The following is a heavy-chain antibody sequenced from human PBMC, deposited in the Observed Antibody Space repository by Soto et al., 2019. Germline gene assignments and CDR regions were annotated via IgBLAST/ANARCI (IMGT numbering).Heavy chain of an antibody. Sequence: QVQLVESGGGLVKPGGSLRLSCAASGFTFSDYYMSWIRQARGKGLEWVSYISSRSSTICYADSVKGRFTISRDNVKNSLYLQMNSLRAEDTAVYYCASGTNGAFFVYWGQGILVTVSS. CDR2: ISSRSSTI. D-gene: IGHD2-8*01. CDR1: GFTFSDYY. CDR3: ASGTNGAFFVY. J-gene: IGHJ4*02. V-gene: IGHV3-11*01.